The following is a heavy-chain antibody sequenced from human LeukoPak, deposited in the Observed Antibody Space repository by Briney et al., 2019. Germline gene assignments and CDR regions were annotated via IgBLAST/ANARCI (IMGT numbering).Heavy chain of an antibody. Sequence: GGSLRLSCAASGFTFSNYWMSWVRQAPGKGLEWVSYISSSGSTIYYADSVKGRFTISRDNAKNSLYLQMNSLRAEDTAVYYCARGGILGTFDYWGQGTLVTVSS. CDR3: ARGGILGTFDY. D-gene: IGHD1-26*01. V-gene: IGHV3-11*01. J-gene: IGHJ4*02. CDR2: ISSSGSTI. CDR1: GFTFSNYW.